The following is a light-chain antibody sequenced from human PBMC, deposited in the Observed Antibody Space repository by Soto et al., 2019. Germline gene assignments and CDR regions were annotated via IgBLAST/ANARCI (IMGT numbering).Light chain of an antibody. CDR1: QSVSNF. V-gene: IGKV3-11*01. Sequence: EIVLTQSPATLSVSPGERATLSCRASQSVSNFLAWYQQKPGQVPRLLIFDATYRATGVPARFSGSGSGTDLTLTICSLEPEDFAAYYCQQRSNWPLTFGGGTKVEIK. CDR3: QQRSNWPLT. CDR2: DAT. J-gene: IGKJ4*01.